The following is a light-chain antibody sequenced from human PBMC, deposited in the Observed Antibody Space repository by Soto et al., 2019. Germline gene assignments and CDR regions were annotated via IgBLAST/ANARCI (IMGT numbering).Light chain of an antibody. CDR2: AAS. CDR3: QQLNSYPLT. CDR1: QRINTY. Sequence: DIQLTQSPSFLSASVGDRVTITCRASQRINTYLAWYQQKPGKVPKLLIYAASTLQSGVPSRFSGSASGTEFTLTISSLQPEDFATYYCQQLNSYPLTFGQGTRLEI. J-gene: IGKJ5*01. V-gene: IGKV1-9*01.